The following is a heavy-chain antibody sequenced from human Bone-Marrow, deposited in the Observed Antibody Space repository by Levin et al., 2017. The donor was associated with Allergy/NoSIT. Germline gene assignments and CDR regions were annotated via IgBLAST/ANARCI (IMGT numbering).Heavy chain of an antibody. V-gene: IGHV3-66*01. CDR1: AFSVSSNY. CDR3: ATRSVAAPY. CDR2: IYSGGST. J-gene: IGHJ4*02. Sequence: LSLTCAASAFSVSSNYMTWVRQAPGKGLECVSLIYSGGSTAYADSVKGRFTISRDNSKNTLFLQMNNLRVDDTAVYYCATRSVAAPYWGQGTLVTVS. D-gene: IGHD6-19*01.